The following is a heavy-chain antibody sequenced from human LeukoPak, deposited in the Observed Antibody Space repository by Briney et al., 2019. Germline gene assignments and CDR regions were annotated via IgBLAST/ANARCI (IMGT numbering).Heavy chain of an antibody. V-gene: IGHV3-7*01. D-gene: IGHD7-27*01. CDR2: IKQDGSEK. CDR1: GFSVSSSY. CDR3: ARSLIAGDDAFDI. Sequence: PGGSLRLSCAGSGFSVSSSYMSWVRQAPGKGLEWVASIKQDGSEKYYVDSVKGRFTISRDNAKTSLYLQMNSLRAEDTAVYYCARSLIAGDDAFDIWGQGTMVTVSS. J-gene: IGHJ3*02.